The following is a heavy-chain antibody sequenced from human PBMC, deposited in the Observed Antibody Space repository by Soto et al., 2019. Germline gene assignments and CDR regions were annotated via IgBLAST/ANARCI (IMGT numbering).Heavy chain of an antibody. Sequence: GGSLRLSCVASGFNFDDHVMHWVRQVPGKGLEWVGHINWDGYSIGYGGSVRGRFTISRDNAKNTLYLQMNSLRREDTALYYCARSWSGSTSGRVDVWGQGTTVTVSS. D-gene: IGHD3-3*01. CDR2: INWDGYSI. CDR1: GFNFDDHV. V-gene: IGHV3-9*01. CDR3: ARSWSGSTSGRVDV. J-gene: IGHJ6*02.